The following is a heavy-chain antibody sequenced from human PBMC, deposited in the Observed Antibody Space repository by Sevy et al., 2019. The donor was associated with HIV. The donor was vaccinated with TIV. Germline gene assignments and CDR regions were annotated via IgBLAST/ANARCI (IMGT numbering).Heavy chain of an antibody. V-gene: IGHV3-23*01. CDR1: GFTFNNYA. D-gene: IGHD3-22*01. Sequence: GGSLRLSCAASGFTFNNYAMTWVRQAPGKGLEWVSAVSGGGDTTYYADSVKGRFTISRDNSKNTLYLQMNSLRAEDTAVYYCAKGGSTSGYYLNYFAYSDQGTMVTVSS. CDR3: AKGGSTSGYYLNYFAY. CDR2: VSGGGDTT. J-gene: IGHJ4*02.